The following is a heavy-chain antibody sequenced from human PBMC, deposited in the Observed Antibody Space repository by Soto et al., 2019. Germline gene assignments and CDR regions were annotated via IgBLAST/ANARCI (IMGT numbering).Heavy chain of an antibody. V-gene: IGHV1-24*01. Sequence: GASVKVSCKVSGYTLTELSMHWVRQAPGKGLEWMGGLDPEDGETIYAQKFQGRVTITRDTSASTAYMELSSLRSEDTAVYYCASGITIFEAYDYWGQGTLVTVSS. CDR2: LDPEDGET. CDR1: GYTLTELS. J-gene: IGHJ4*02. D-gene: IGHD3-3*01. CDR3: ASGITIFEAYDY.